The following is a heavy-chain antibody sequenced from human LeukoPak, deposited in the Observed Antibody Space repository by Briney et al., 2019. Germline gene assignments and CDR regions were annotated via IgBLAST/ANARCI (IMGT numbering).Heavy chain of an antibody. Sequence: PSETLSLTCTVSGGSISSYYWSWIRQPPGKGLEWIGYIYYSGSTNYNPSLKSRVTISVDTSKNQFSLKLSSVTAADTAVYYCARAAAAGTPQNSYYGMGVWGQGTTVTVSS. CDR3: ARAAAAGTPQNSYYGMGV. D-gene: IGHD6-13*01. V-gene: IGHV4-59*01. J-gene: IGHJ6*02. CDR1: GGSISSYY. CDR2: IYYSGST.